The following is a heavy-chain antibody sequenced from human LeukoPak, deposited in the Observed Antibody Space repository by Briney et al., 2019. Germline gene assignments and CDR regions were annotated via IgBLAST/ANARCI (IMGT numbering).Heavy chain of an antibody. CDR3: ARDPGYSYGPANDY. D-gene: IGHD5-18*01. CDR1: GFTFSSYA. V-gene: IGHV3-23*01. J-gene: IGHJ4*02. CDR2: ISGSGGST. Sequence: GGSLRLSCAASGFTFSSYAMSWVRQAPGKGLEWVSAISGSGGSTYYADSVKGRFTISRDNSKNTLYLQMNSLRAEDTAVYYCARDPGYSYGPANDYWGQGTLVTVSS.